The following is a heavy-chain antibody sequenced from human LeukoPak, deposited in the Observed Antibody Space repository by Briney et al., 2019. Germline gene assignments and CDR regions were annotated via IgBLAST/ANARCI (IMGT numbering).Heavy chain of an antibody. CDR1: GFAFSSYA. CDR3: ANDYRSGSFHDF. J-gene: IGHJ4*02. Sequence: GGSLRLSCAAAGFAFSSYAMSWVRQPPGKGLEWASVISRRDDYTYYADSVKGRFTISRDNSKNTLYLQMNTLRAEDTAVYYCANDYRSGSFHDFWGQGTLVTVSS. CDR2: ISRRDDYT. D-gene: IGHD3-10*01. V-gene: IGHV3-23*01.